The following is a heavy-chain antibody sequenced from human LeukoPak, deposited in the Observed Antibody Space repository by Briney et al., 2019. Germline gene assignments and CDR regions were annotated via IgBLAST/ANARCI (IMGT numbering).Heavy chain of an antibody. Sequence: GGSLRLSCAASGFTFSSYAMSWVRQAPGKGLEWVSAISGSGAGTHYADSVQGRFTISRDNSENTLYLQMNSLRAEDTAVYYCAKAGYCSGGSCYRGFDYWGQGTLVTVSS. D-gene: IGHD2-15*01. CDR2: ISGSGAGT. CDR3: AKAGYCSGGSCYRGFDY. J-gene: IGHJ4*02. CDR1: GFTFSSYA. V-gene: IGHV3-23*01.